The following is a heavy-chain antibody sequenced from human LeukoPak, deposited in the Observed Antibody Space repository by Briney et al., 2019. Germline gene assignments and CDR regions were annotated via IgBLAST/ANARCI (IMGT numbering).Heavy chain of an antibody. D-gene: IGHD5-18*01. V-gene: IGHV3-30-3*01. CDR2: ISYDGSNK. Sequence: PGGSLRLSCAASGFTFSSYAMHWVRQAPGKGLEWVAVISYDGSNKYYADSVKGRFTISRDNSKNTLYLQMNSLRAEDTAVYYCARARQLWFELDYWGQGTLVTVSS. J-gene: IGHJ4*02. CDR1: GFTFSSYA. CDR3: ARARQLWFELDY.